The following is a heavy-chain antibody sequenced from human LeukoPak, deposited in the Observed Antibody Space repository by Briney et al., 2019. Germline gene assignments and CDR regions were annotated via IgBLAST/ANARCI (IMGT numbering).Heavy chain of an antibody. J-gene: IGHJ4*02. D-gene: IGHD2-2*01. CDR2: IKSKTDGGTT. Sequence: GGSLRLSCAASGFTFSNAWMSWVRQAPGKGLEWVGRIKSKTDGGTTDYAAPVKGRFTISRDDSKSIAYLQMNSLKTEDTAVYYCTRSRQYYCSSTSCYYYWGQGTLVTVSS. CDR1: GFTFSNAW. V-gene: IGHV3-15*01. CDR3: TRSRQYYCSSTSCYYY.